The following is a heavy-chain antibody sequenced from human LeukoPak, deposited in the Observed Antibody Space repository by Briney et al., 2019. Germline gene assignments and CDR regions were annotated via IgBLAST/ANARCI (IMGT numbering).Heavy chain of an antibody. V-gene: IGHV1-69*01. J-gene: IGHJ4*02. Sequence: ASVKVSCKASGGTFSSYAISWVRQAPGQGLEWMGGIIPIFGTANYAQKFQGRVTITADESTSTAYMELSSLRSEDTAVYYCARGGYCSGGSCYRIGYWGQGTLVTVSS. CDR2: IIPIFGTA. CDR3: ARGGYCSGGSCYRIGY. D-gene: IGHD2-15*01. CDR1: GGTFSSYA.